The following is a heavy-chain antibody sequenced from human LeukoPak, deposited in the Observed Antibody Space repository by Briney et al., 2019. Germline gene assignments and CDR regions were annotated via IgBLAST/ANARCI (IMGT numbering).Heavy chain of an antibody. Sequence: SETLSLTCAVYGGSFSGYYWSWIRQPPGKGLEWIGEINHSGSTNYNPSLKSRVTISVDTSKNQFSLKLSSVTAADTAVYYCASSYSNYRADAFDIWGQGTMVTVSS. CDR2: INHSGST. J-gene: IGHJ3*02. CDR1: GGSFSGYY. CDR3: ASSYSNYRADAFDI. D-gene: IGHD4-11*01. V-gene: IGHV4-34*01.